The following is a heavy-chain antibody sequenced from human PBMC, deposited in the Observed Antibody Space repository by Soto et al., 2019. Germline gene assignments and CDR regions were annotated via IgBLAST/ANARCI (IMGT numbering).Heavy chain of an antibody. V-gene: IGHV4-59*01. Sequence: SETLSLTCTVSGGSISSYDLSWIRQPPGKGLEWIGYIYYSGSTNYNPSLKSRVTISVDTSKNQFSLKLSSVTAADTAVYYCARSPWDYYGSGSYPHYYYYMDVWGKGTTVTVSS. CDR2: IYYSGST. J-gene: IGHJ6*03. CDR3: ARSPWDYYGSGSYPHYYYYMDV. D-gene: IGHD3-10*01. CDR1: GGSISSYD.